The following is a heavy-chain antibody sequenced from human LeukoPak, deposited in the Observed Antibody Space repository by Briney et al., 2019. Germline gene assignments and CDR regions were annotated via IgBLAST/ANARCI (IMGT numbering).Heavy chain of an antibody. D-gene: IGHD1-26*01. CDR3: ARGRYSGSYTLFDY. CDR1: GYTFTGYY. J-gene: IGHJ4*02. CDR2: ITTYNGDT. Sequence: ASVKVSCKASGYTFTGYYMHWVRQAPGQGLEWMGYITTYNGDTNYAQKFQGRVTMTTDTSTSTAYMKLRSLRSDDTAMYYCARGRYSGSYTLFDYWGQGILVTVSS. V-gene: IGHV1-18*04.